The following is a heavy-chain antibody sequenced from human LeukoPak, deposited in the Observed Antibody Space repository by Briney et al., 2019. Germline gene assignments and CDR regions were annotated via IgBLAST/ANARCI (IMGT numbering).Heavy chain of an antibody. J-gene: IGHJ4*02. CDR3: ARHIGTYYDY. D-gene: IGHD2-21*01. Sequence: GGSLRLSCAASGFSFSSYWMGWVRQAPGKGLEWVANTKQDGNEKYYVDSVKGRFTFSRDNTKNSLYLQMNSLRAEDTAVYYCARHIGTYYDYWGQGTLVTVSS. CDR1: GFSFSSYW. CDR2: TKQDGNEK. V-gene: IGHV3-7*01.